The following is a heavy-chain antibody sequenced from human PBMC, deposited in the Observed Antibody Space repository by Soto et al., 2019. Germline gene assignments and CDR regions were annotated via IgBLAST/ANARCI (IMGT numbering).Heavy chain of an antibody. V-gene: IGHV4-39*02. Sequence: QLHLQESGPGLVKPSETLSLTCTVSGGSINSNNYYWAWIRQPPGKGLAWIASIYYDGSTYYNSFLKSRVSISVDTSKNHFSLKLSSATAADTAVYYCAKVVVAATRYTDFDSWGQGTLVTVSS. CDR3: AKVVVAATRYTDFDS. J-gene: IGHJ4*02. CDR2: IYYDGST. CDR1: GGSINSNNYY. D-gene: IGHD2-15*01.